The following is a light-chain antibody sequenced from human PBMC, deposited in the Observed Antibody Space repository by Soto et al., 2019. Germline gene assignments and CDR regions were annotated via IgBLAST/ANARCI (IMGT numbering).Light chain of an antibody. V-gene: IGLV2-23*01. CDR2: EGS. CDR3: CSYAGGGSYV. J-gene: IGLJ1*01. Sequence: QSALTQPASVSGSPRQSITISCTGSSSDVGSYNLVSWYQQHPGKAPKLMIYEGSKRPSGVSNRFSGSKSGNTASLTISGLQAEDEADYHCCSYAGGGSYVFGPGTKLTVL. CDR1: SSDVGSYNL.